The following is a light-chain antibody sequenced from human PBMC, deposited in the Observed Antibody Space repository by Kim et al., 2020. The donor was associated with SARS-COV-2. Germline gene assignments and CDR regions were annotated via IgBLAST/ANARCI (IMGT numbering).Light chain of an antibody. CDR1: NSHIGSNP. CDR3: AVWDDSLNGRV. Sequence: GQRVTISCSGINSHIGSNPISWYQQAPGAAPKLLIYGNDQRPSGVPARFSGSKSGASASLAISGLQSEDEADYYCAVWDDSLNGRVFGGGTKLTVL. V-gene: IGLV1-44*01. J-gene: IGLJ3*02. CDR2: GND.